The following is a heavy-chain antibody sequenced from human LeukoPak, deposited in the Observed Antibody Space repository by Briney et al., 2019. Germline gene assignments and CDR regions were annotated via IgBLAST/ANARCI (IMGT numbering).Heavy chain of an antibody. J-gene: IGHJ4*02. CDR2: ISGSGGST. D-gene: IGHD1-26*01. V-gene: IGHV3-23*01. CDR1: GLTVSSYA. CDR3: AKDAPFGSYFDY. Sequence: GRSLRLSCAASGLTVSSYAMRWVRQAPGKGLEWVLAISGSGGSTYYADSVKGRFTISRDNSKNTLYPQMNSLRAEDTAVYYCAKDAPFGSYFDYWGQGTLVTVSS.